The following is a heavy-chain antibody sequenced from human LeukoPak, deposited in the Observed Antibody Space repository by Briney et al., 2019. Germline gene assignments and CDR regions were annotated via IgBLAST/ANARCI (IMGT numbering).Heavy chain of an antibody. V-gene: IGHV3-7*01. J-gene: IGHJ3*02. D-gene: IGHD1-26*01. CDR1: GFIFSDYW. CDR2: INQNGSEK. CDR3: ARDLPWYSGSYQAAFDI. Sequence: GGSLRLSCAGSGFIFSDYWMNWVRQAPGKGLEWVANINQNGSEKYYVDSVRGRFTISRDNAKNSLYLQMNSLRAEDTAVYYCARDLPWYSGSYQAAFDIWGLGTMVTVSS.